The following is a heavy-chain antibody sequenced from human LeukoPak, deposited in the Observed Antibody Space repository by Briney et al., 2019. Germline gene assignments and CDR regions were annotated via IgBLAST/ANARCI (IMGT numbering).Heavy chain of an antibody. CDR3: ARNFECCGGDCYDY. Sequence: GESLKISCKGSGYSFISYWIGWVRQMPGKGLEWMGIIFPGDSDTRYSPSFQGQVTISADKSISTAYLQWSSLKASDSAMYYCARNFECCGGDCYDYWGQGTLVTVSS. D-gene: IGHD2-21*02. CDR1: GYSFISYW. CDR2: IFPGDSDT. V-gene: IGHV5-51*01. J-gene: IGHJ4*02.